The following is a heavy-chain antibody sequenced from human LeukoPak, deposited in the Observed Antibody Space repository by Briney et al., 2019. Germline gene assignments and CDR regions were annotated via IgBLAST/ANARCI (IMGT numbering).Heavy chain of an antibody. CDR2: VHHSGST. D-gene: IGHD3-16*01. CDR3: ARSAYDYVWGTPGY. Sequence: SETLSLTCVVNGGSLSGFYWNWIRQPPGKGLEWIGDVHHSGSTSYNPSLESRVTISLDTSKNVVSLKLTSVTAADTAFYYCARSAYDYVWGTPGYWGQGTLVTVSS. J-gene: IGHJ4*02. V-gene: IGHV4-34*01. CDR1: GGSLSGFY.